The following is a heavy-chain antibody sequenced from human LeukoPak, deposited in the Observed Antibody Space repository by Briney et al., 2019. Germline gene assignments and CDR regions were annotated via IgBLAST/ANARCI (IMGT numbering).Heavy chain of an antibody. D-gene: IGHD3-9*01. CDR2: IYHSGNT. V-gene: IGHV4-34*01. J-gene: IGHJ6*02. CDR1: GGSFSGYY. CDR3: ARSLGYFDWLNGMDV. Sequence: SETLSLTCAVYGGSFSGYYWSWIRQPPGKGLEWIGYIYHSGNTDYNPSVKSRVTISVDRSKNQFSLKLSSVTAADTAVYYCARSLGYFDWLNGMDVWGQGTTVTVSS.